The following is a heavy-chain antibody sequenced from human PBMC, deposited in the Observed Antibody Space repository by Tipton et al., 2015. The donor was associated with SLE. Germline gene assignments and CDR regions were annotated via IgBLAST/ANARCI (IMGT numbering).Heavy chain of an antibody. CDR1: GYTFTGYY. D-gene: IGHD3-22*01. Sequence: QLVQSGAEVKKPGASVKVSCKASGYTFTGYYMHWVRQAPGQGLEWMGWINPNSGGTNYAQKFQGRVTMTRDTSISTAYMELSRLRSDDTAVYYCAREGGYYYDSSGSNWFDPWGQGTLVTVSS. V-gene: IGHV1-2*02. CDR3: AREGGYYYDSSGSNWFDP. J-gene: IGHJ5*02. CDR2: INPNSGGT.